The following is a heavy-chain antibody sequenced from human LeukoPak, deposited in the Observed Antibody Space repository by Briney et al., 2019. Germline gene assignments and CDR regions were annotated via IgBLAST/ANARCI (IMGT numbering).Heavy chain of an antibody. V-gene: IGHV3-23*01. CDR3: AKVTIFGVVIITSYYFDY. CDR2: ISGSGGST. J-gene: IGHJ4*02. D-gene: IGHD3-3*01. CDR1: GFTFSSYA. Sequence: GGSLRLSCAASGFTFSSYAMSWVRQAPGKGLEWVSAISGSGGSTYYADSVKGRFTISRDNSKNTLYLQMNSLRAEDTAVYYCAKVTIFGVVIITSYYFDYWGQGTLVTVSS.